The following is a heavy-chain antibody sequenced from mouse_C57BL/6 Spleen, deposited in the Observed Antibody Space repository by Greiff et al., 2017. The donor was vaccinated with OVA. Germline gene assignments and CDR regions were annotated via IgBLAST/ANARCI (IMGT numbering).Heavy chain of an antibody. Sequence: VQLQQSGAELVKPGASVKISCKASGYAFSSYWMNWVKQRPGKGLEWIGQIYPGDGDTNYNGQFKGKATLTADKSSSTAYMQLSSLTSEDSAVYFCARSLYYGNYDYAMDYWGQGTSVTVSS. CDR1: GYAFSSYW. V-gene: IGHV1-80*01. D-gene: IGHD2-1*01. CDR2: IYPGDGDT. J-gene: IGHJ4*01. CDR3: ARSLYYGNYDYAMDY.